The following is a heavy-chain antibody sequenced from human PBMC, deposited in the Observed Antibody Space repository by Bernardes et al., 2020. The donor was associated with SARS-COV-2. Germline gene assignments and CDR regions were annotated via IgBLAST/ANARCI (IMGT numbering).Heavy chain of an antibody. CDR2: ISRSRIHT. CDR1: GFTFSYYY. D-gene: IGHD4-17*01. J-gene: IGHJ2*01. V-gene: IGHV3-11*05. CDR3: ARDPTPDDYGEHYAGGAGYFDL. Sequence: GRSLKLSFADSGFTFSYYYMSWIRQGPGKGLEWVAYISRSRIHTHYADSVKGRFTISRDNAKNSLYLQMNSLRAEDTAVYYCARDPTPDDYGEHYAGGAGYFDLWGRGTLVTVSS.